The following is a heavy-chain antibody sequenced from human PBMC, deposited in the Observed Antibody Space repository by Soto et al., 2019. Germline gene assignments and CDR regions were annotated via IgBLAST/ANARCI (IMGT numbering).Heavy chain of an antibody. CDR1: GFTFSSYA. J-gene: IGHJ3*02. V-gene: IGHV3-23*01. CDR2: ISGSGGST. D-gene: IGHD2-15*01. CDR3: AKGQSVVVAATQDAFDI. Sequence: PGGSLRLSCAASGFTFSSYAVSWVRQAPGKGLEWVSAISGSGGSTYYADSVKGRFTISRDNSKNTLYLQMNSLRAEDTAVYYFAKGQSVVVAATQDAFDIWGQGTMVTVSS.